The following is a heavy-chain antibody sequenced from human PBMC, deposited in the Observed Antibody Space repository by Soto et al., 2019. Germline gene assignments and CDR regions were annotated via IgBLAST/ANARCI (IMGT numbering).Heavy chain of an antibody. Sequence: EVQLVESGGGFIQPGGSLRLSCAASGFIFNTYSMNWVRQAPGKGLEWVSYISGSSRTIFCADSVRGRFTISRDNANNSTYLQMISLRDEDTAVYYCARTLSWLRGPFDYWGQGTLVTVSS. CDR1: GFIFNTYS. D-gene: IGHD2-15*01. J-gene: IGHJ4*02. CDR2: ISGSSRTI. V-gene: IGHV3-48*02. CDR3: ARTLSWLRGPFDY.